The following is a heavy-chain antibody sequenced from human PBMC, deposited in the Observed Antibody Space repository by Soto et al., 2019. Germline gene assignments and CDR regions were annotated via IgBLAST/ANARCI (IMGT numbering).Heavy chain of an antibody. CDR3: ARRKGDYYDSSGYHYYFDY. CDR2: INPNSGGT. CDR1: AYTFTGYY. D-gene: IGHD3-22*01. J-gene: IGHJ4*02. Sequence: GSSVKVSCTASAYTFTGYYVHWVRQAPGQGLEWMGWINPNSGGTKSAQKFQGRVTMTRDTSINTAYMELSRLRSDDTAVYYCARRKGDYYDSSGYHYYFDYWGQGTLVTVSS. V-gene: IGHV1-2*02.